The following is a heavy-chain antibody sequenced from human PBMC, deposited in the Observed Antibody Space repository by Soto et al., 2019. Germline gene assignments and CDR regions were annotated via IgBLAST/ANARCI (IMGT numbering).Heavy chain of an antibody. CDR3: AKDYDFWSGYYTYYYYYYGMDV. V-gene: IGHV3-30*18. Sequence: VQLVESGGGVVQPGRSLRLSCAASGFTFSSYGMHWVRQAPGKGLEWVAVISYDGSNKYYADSVKGRFTISRDNSKNTLYLQMNSLRAEDTAVYYCAKDYDFWSGYYTYYYYYYGMDVWGQGTTVTVSS. CDR2: ISYDGSNK. CDR1: GFTFSSYG. D-gene: IGHD3-3*01. J-gene: IGHJ6*02.